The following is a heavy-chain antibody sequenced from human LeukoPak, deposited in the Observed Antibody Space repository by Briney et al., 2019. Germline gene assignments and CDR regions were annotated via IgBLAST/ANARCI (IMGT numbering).Heavy chain of an antibody. Sequence: GASVKVSCKASGGTFSSYAISWVRPAPGQGLEWMGGIIPIFGTANYAQKFQGRVTNTTDESTITAYMELSSLRSEDTAVYYCARSIFETAPYTVVTPPAFDIWGQGTMVTVSS. J-gene: IGHJ3*02. D-gene: IGHD4-23*01. CDR2: IIPIFGTA. CDR3: ARSIFETAPYTVVTPPAFDI. V-gene: IGHV1-69*05. CDR1: GGTFSSYA.